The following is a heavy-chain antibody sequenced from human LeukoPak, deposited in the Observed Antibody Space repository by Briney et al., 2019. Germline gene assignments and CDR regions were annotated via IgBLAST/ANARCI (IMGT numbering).Heavy chain of an antibody. J-gene: IGHJ4*02. CDR2: INPNSGGT. V-gene: IGHV1-2*02. CDR1: GYSENFYG. Sequence: ASVKLSCKTSGYSENFYGITWVRQVAGQGLEWMGWINPNSGGTNYAQKFQGRVTITRDTSISTAYMALSRLRSDDTAVYYCARVPRSGWYYFDYWGQGTLVTVSS. D-gene: IGHD6-19*01. CDR3: ARVPRSGWYYFDY.